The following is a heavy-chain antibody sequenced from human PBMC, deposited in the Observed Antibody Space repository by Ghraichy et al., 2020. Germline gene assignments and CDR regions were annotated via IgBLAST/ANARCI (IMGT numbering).Heavy chain of an antibody. CDR1: GFTFSSYA. J-gene: IGHJ4*02. CDR3: AKEAGDHFPYYFDY. D-gene: IGHD3-10*01. V-gene: IGHV3-23*01. CDR2: ISASGGST. Sequence: GESLNISCAASGFTFSSYAMSWVRQAPGKGLEWVSTISASGGSTYYANSVKGRFTISRDNSKNTLYLQMNSLRAEDTAIYYCAKEAGDHFPYYFDYWGQGTLVTVSS.